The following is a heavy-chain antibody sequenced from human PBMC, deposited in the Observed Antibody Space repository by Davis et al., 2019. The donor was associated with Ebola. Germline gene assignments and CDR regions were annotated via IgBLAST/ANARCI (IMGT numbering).Heavy chain of an antibody. CDR3: ARVARIAARLSFDLGY. Sequence: GESLKISCAASGFTFSNAWMNWVRQAPGKGLEWVSYISSSSSTIYYADSVKGRFTISRDNAKNSLYLQMNSLRDEDTAVYYCARVARIAARLSFDLGYWGQGTLVTVSS. D-gene: IGHD6-6*01. J-gene: IGHJ4*02. V-gene: IGHV3-48*02. CDR2: ISSSSSTI. CDR1: GFTFSNAW.